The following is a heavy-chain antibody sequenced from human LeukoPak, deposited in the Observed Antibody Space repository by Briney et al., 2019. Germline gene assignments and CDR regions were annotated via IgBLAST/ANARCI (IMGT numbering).Heavy chain of an antibody. V-gene: IGHV3-7*01. Sequence: GGSLRLSCAASGFTFRNYWMSWVRQAPGKGLEWLANIKQDGSEQYYVDSVKSRFTISRDNAKNSLYLQMNSLRAEDTSVYYCARLRYYGMDVWGQGTTVTVSS. CDR3: ARLRYYGMDV. CDR2: IKQDGSEQ. CDR1: GFTFRNYW. J-gene: IGHJ6*02.